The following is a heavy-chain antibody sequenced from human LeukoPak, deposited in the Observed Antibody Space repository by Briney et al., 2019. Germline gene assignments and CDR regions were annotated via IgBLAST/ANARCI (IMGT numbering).Heavy chain of an antibody. Sequence: PSETLSLTCTVSGGSISSYYWNWIRQPPGKGLEWIGYISYSGTTNYNPSLKSRVTISVDTSKNQFSLKLSSVTAADTAVYYCARDRYYDSGSCYNWGQGTLVTVSS. CDR1: GGSISSYY. V-gene: IGHV4-59*01. J-gene: IGHJ4*02. D-gene: IGHD3-10*01. CDR2: ISYSGTT. CDR3: ARDRYYDSGSCYN.